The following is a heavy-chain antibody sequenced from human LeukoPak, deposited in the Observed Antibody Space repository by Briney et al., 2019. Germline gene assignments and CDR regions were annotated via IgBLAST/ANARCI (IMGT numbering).Heavy chain of an antibody. J-gene: IGHJ3*02. CDR2: IYTSGST. CDR1: GGSISSYY. D-gene: IGHD2-2*01. V-gene: IGHV4-4*07. Sequence: SETLSLTCTDSGGSISSYYWSWIGQPAGKGLEWIGRIYTSGSTNYNPSLKCRVTMSVDTSKNQFSLKLSSVTAADTAVYYCARATGSSDIVVVPADDAFDIWGQGTMVTVSS. CDR3: ARATGSSDIVVVPADDAFDI.